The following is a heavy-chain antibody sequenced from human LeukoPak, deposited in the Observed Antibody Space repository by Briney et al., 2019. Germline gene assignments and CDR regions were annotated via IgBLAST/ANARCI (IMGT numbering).Heavy chain of an antibody. Sequence: GGSLRLSCAASGFTFDDYAMHWVRQAPGKGLEWVSGISWNSGSIGYADSVKGRFTISRDNAKNSLYLQMNSLRAEDTALYYCAKDQGYDILTGPSYMDVWGKGTTVTISS. CDR3: AKDQGYDILTGPSYMDV. CDR2: ISWNSGSI. J-gene: IGHJ6*03. D-gene: IGHD3-9*01. CDR1: GFTFDDYA. V-gene: IGHV3-9*01.